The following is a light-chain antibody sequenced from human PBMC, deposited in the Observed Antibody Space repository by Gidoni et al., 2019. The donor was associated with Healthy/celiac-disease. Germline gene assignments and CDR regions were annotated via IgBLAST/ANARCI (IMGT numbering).Light chain of an antibody. CDR1: QSVSSSY. CDR3: QQYGSSPTWT. V-gene: IGKV3-20*01. CDR2: GAS. Sequence: EVVLTQSPGPLSLSPSERATLSCRASQSVSSSYLAWYQQKPGQAPRLLIYGASSRATGIPDRFSGSGSGTDFTLTISRLEPDDFAVYYCQQYGSSPTWTFGQWTKVEIK. J-gene: IGKJ1*01.